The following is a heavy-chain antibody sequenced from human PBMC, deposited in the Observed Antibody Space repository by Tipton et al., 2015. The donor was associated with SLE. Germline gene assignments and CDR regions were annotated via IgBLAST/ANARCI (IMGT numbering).Heavy chain of an antibody. CDR3: ARQSNYMDV. V-gene: IGHV4-34*01. CDR1: GGSFSGYY. Sequence: LRLSCAVYGGSFSGYYWSWTRQPPGKGLEWIGEINHSGSTNYNPSLKSRVTISVDTSKNQFSLKLSSVTAADTAVYYCARQSNYMDVWGKGTTVTVSS. J-gene: IGHJ6*03. CDR2: INHSGST.